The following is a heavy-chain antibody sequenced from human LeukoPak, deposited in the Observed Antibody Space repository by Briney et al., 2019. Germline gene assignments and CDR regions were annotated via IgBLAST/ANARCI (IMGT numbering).Heavy chain of an antibody. D-gene: IGHD5-24*01. CDR2: FDPEDGET. V-gene: IGHV1-24*01. Sequence: ASVKVSCKVSRYTLSELSMHWVRQAPGKGLEWMGGFDPEDGETIYAQKFQGRVTMTEDTSTDTAYMELSSLRSEDTAVYYCATRVATITLLFDYWGQGTLVTVSS. CDR1: RYTLSELS. J-gene: IGHJ4*02. CDR3: ATRVATITLLFDY.